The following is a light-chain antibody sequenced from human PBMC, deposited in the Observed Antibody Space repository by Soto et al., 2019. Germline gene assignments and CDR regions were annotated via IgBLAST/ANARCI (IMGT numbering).Light chain of an antibody. V-gene: IGLV2-14*01. Sequence: QSALTQPASVSRSPGQSITISCSGTSSDVGGYNYVSWYQQHPGKAPKLMIYEVSSRPSGVSNRFSGSKSGNTASLTISGLQAEDEADYYCSSSTSSSTLVFGRGTKLTVL. CDR3: SSSTSSSTLV. CDR1: SSDVGGYNY. J-gene: IGLJ2*01. CDR2: EVS.